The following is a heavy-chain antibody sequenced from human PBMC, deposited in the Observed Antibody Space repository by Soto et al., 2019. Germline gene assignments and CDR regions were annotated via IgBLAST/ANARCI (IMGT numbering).Heavy chain of an antibody. V-gene: IGHV4-59*08. D-gene: IGHD3-3*01. CDR1: CGSISSYY. Sequence: SETLSLTCTVSCGSISSYYWNWIRQPPGKGLEWIGYIYYSGSTNYNPSLKSRVTISVDTSKNQFSLKLSSVTAADTAVYYCARVRYYDFWSGLSSEYYFDYWGQGTLVTVSS. J-gene: IGHJ4*02. CDR3: ARVRYYDFWSGLSSEYYFDY. CDR2: IYYSGST.